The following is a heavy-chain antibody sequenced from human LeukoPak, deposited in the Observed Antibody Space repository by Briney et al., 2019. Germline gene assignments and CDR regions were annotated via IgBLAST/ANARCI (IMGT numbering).Heavy chain of an antibody. Sequence: APVKVSCKASGYTFTSYGISWVRQAPGQGLEWMGWISAYNGNTNYAQKLQGRVTMTTDTSTSTAYMELRSLRSDDTAVYYCARDSDYYGSGSYYLPFWFDPWGQGTLVTVSS. CDR1: GYTFTSYG. J-gene: IGHJ5*02. CDR3: ARDSDYYGSGSYYLPFWFDP. CDR2: ISAYNGNT. D-gene: IGHD3-10*01. V-gene: IGHV1-18*01.